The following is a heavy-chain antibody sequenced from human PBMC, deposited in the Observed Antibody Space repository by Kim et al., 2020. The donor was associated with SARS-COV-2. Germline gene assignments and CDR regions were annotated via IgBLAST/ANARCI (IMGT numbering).Heavy chain of an antibody. Sequence: VKGRLTISRDNSKNTVYLQRNSLRAEDTAVYYCAKDRSVSASNYYYGMDVWGQGTTVTVSS. V-gene: IGHV3-30*02. CDR3: AKDRSVSASNYYYGMDV. J-gene: IGHJ6*01. D-gene: IGHD3-3*01.